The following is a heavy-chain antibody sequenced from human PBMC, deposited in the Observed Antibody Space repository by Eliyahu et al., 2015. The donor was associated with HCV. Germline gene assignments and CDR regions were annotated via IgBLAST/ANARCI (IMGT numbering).Heavy chain of an antibody. CDR2: IKRKTDGGTT. J-gene: IGHJ6*03. CDR3: TTGAPGGFDYYLDV. D-gene: IGHD3-10*01. V-gene: IGHV3-15*01. Sequence: EVQLVESGGGLVKPGGSLRLSXAAXGFTXSKXWMXWVRQAPGKGLEWIGRIKRKTDGGTTDYAAPVKGRFTISRDDSKSTLYLQMNSLKTEDTAVYYCTTGAPGGFDYYLDVWGQGTTVTVSS. CDR1: GFTXSKXW.